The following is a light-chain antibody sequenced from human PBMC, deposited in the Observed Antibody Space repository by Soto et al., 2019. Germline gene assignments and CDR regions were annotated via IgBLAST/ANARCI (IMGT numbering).Light chain of an antibody. Sequence: DIQMTQSPSSLSASVGDRVTITCRASQCISNYLNWYQQKPGKAPKLLIYAASSLQSGVPSRFSGSGSGTDFTLTISSLQPEDFATYYCQQSYSTPYTFGQGTKVDIK. V-gene: IGKV1-39*01. J-gene: IGKJ2*01. CDR1: QCISNY. CDR3: QQSYSTPYT. CDR2: AAS.